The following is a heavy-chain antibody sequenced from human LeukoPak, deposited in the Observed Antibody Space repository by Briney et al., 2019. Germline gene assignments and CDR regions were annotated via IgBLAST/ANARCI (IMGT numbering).Heavy chain of an antibody. CDR1: GGSISSSSYY. V-gene: IGHV4-39*01. CDR2: MSNSGST. CDR3: ARRSQAAAGRGIDY. Sequence: SETLTLTCTVSGGSISSSSYYWGWIRPSPGKGLEWIGTMSNSGSTYYNPSRKSRVTISGDTAKNQFSLKLSSVTAADTAVYYCARRSQAAAGRGIDYWGQGTLVTVSS. D-gene: IGHD6-13*01. J-gene: IGHJ4*02.